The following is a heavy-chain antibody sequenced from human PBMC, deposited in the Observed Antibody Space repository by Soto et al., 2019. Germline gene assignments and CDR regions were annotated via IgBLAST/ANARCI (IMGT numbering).Heavy chain of an antibody. V-gene: IGHV1-46*03. CDR2: INPSGGST. J-gene: IGHJ4*02. CDR1: GYTFTSYY. Sequence: QVQLVQSGAEVKKPGASVKVSCKASGYTFTSYYMHWVRQAPGQGLEWMGIINPSGGSTSYAQKFQGRVTTTRDTSTSTVYMELSSLRSEDTAVYYCASWIIRFLEFAWGQGTLVTVSS. CDR3: ASWIIRFLEFA. D-gene: IGHD3-3*01.